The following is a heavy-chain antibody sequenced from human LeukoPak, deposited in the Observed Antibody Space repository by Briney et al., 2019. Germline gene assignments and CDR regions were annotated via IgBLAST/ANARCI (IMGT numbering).Heavy chain of an antibody. Sequence: GGSLRLSCVASAFTFSSYDMHWVRQATGKGLEWVSAIGTAVDTYYPGSVKGRFTISRENAKNSLYLQMNSLRAEDTAVYYCARADYYYDSSGYYVWFDYWGQGTLVTVSS. CDR3: ARADYYYDSSGYYVWFDY. J-gene: IGHJ4*02. CDR2: IGTAVDT. V-gene: IGHV3-13*01. CDR1: AFTFSSYD. D-gene: IGHD3-22*01.